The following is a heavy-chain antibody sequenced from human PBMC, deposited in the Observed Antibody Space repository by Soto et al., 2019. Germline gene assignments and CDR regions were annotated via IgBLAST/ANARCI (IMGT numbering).Heavy chain of an antibody. V-gene: IGHV1-69*13. CDR3: ARGQAEDFWSGYAPFDY. CDR1: GGTFSSYA. CDR2: IIPIFGTA. J-gene: IGHJ4*02. D-gene: IGHD3-3*01. Sequence: SVKVSCKASGGTFSSYAISWVRQAPGQGLEWMGGIIPIFGTANYAQKFQGRVTITADESTSTAYMELSSLRSEDTAVYYCARGQAEDFWSGYAPFDYWGQGTLVTVSS.